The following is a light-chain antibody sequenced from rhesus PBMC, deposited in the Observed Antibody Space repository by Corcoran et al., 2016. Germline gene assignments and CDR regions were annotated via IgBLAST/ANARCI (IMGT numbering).Light chain of an antibody. J-gene: IGKJ1*01. CDR2: TAS. CDR3: QQYNYLWT. Sequence: DIVMTQSPATLSLSPGETATLSCRARGSVGSSLPWYQQKPGQAPKPLVHTASFRAAGIPATVSGSGFRTEFTLTMSSREPEDVGVYHCQQYNYLWTFCQGTKVEIK. V-gene: IGKV3-40*03. CDR1: GSVGSS.